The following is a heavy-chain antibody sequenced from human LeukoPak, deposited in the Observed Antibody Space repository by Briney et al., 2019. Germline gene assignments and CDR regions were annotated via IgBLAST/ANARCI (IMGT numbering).Heavy chain of an antibody. CDR2: INHSGST. V-gene: IGHV4-34*01. CDR1: GGSFSGYY. Sequence: SETLSLTCAVYGGSFSGYYWSWIRQPPGKGLEWIGEINHSGSTNYNPSLKSRVTISVDTSKNQFSLKLSSVTAADTAVYYCARGRWNYYDSSGYYHYWGQGTLVTVSS. J-gene: IGHJ4*02. D-gene: IGHD3-22*01. CDR3: ARGRWNYYDSSGYYHY.